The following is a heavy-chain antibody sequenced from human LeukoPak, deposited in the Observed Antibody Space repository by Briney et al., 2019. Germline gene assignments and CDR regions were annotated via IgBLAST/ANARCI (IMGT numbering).Heavy chain of an antibody. J-gene: IGHJ4*02. CDR3: ARDSTYYYDSGSSGPHYFDN. D-gene: IGHD3-10*01. V-gene: IGHV3-30*01. CDR2: ISSGGTYE. CDR1: GFTFSNYA. Sequence: SGGSLRLSYAASGFTFSNYAMHWVRQAPGKGLEWVSLISSGGTYEYYADSVKGRFTISRDNSKNTLYLQLNSLRAEDTAVYYCARDSTYYYDSGSSGPHYFDNWGQGTLVTVSS.